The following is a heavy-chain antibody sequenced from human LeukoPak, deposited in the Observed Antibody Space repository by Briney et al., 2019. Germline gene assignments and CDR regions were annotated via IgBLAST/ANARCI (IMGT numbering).Heavy chain of an antibody. CDR2: ITSRSGYI. J-gene: IGHJ4*02. CDR3: VGASPSSWYDY. CDR1: GFTFSTYG. V-gene: IGHV3-21*01. Sequence: GGSLRLSCAASGFTFSTYGMDWVRQAPGKGLEWVSSITSRSGYIYYADSVKGRFTISRDNAKNSLFLQMNSLRAEDTAVYYCVGASPSSWYDYWGQGTLVTVSS. D-gene: IGHD6-13*01.